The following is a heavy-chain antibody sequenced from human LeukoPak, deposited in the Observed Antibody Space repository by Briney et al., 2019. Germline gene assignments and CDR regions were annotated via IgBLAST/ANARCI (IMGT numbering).Heavy chain of an antibody. V-gene: IGHV4-39*07. J-gene: IGHJ4*02. D-gene: IGHD2-2*02. CDR1: GGSISSSSYY. CDR3: AREVGVSSKEYCSSTSCYRAGDYFDY. Sequence: SETLSLTCTVSGGSISSSSYYWGWIRQPPGKGLEWIGSIYYSGSTYYNPSLKSRVTISVDTSKNQFSLKLSSVTAADTAVYYCAREVGVSSKEYCSSTSCYRAGDYFDYWGREPWSPSPQ. CDR2: IYYSGST.